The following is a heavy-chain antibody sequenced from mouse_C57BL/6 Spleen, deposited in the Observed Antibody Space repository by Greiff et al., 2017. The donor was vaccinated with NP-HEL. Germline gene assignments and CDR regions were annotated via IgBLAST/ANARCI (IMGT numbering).Heavy chain of an antibody. CDR2: IDPSDSYT. CDR3: ARRVHGGY. V-gene: IGHV1-50*01. D-gene: IGHD2-14*01. Sequence: VQLQQPGAELVKPGASVKLSCKASGYTFTSYWMQWVKQRPGQGLEWIGEIDPSDSYTNYNQKFKGKATLTVDTSSSTAYMQLSSLTSEDSAVYYCARRVHGGYWGQGTTLTVSS. CDR1: GYTFTSYW. J-gene: IGHJ2*01.